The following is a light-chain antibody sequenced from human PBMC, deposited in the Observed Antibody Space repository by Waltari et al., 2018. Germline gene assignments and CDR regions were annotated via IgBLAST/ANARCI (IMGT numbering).Light chain of an antibody. J-gene: IGKJ5*01. CDR2: DAS. Sequence: DIQMTQSPSTLSASIGDRVTSTCRASQSLSSWLAWYQQSPGKAPKLLVYDASTLQSGVPSRFSGSGSGTEFTLTISSLQPEDFATYYCQHYTRYSITFGQGTRLEIK. V-gene: IGKV1-5*01. CDR1: QSLSSW. CDR3: QHYTRYSIT.